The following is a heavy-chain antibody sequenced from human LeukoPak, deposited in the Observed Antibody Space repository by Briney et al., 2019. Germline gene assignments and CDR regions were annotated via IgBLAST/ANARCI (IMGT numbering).Heavy chain of an antibody. V-gene: IGHV1-18*01. J-gene: IGHJ3*02. D-gene: IGHD2-2*01. CDR1: GYTFANYG. Sequence: ASVKVSCKASGYTFANYGISRVRQAPGQGLEWMGWISAYNGNTNYAQNFQDRVTMTTDTSTTTAYMELRSLRSGDTAVYYCARPTGYCSSSSCPYAFDIWGQGTMVTVSS. CDR2: ISAYNGNT. CDR3: ARPTGYCSSSSCPYAFDI.